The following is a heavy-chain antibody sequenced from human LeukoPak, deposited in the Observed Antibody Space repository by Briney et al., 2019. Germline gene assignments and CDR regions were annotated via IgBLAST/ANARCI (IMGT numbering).Heavy chain of an antibody. CDR3: ARASITIFGGPDAFDI. Sequence: ASVKVSCKASGGTFSSYALSWVRQAPGQGLEWMGGIIPIFGTANYAQKFQGRVTITADESTSTAYMELSSLRSEDTAVYYCARASITIFGGPDAFDIWGQGTMVTVSS. CDR2: IIPIFGTA. D-gene: IGHD3-3*01. V-gene: IGHV1-69*13. CDR1: GGTFSSYA. J-gene: IGHJ3*02.